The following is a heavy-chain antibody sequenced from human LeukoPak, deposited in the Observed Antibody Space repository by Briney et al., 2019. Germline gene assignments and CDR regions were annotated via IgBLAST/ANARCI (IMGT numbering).Heavy chain of an antibody. Sequence: SETLSLTCAVYGGSFSGYYWSWIRQPPGKGLEWIGEINHSGSTNYNPSLKSRVTISVDTSKNQFPLKLSSVTAADTAVYYCASLRGHWGQGTLVTVSS. V-gene: IGHV4-34*01. D-gene: IGHD4-17*01. CDR2: INHSGST. CDR1: GGSFSGYY. CDR3: ASLRGH. J-gene: IGHJ4*02.